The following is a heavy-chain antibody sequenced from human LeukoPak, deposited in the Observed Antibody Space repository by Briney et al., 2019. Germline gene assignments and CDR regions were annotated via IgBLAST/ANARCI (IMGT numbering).Heavy chain of an antibody. CDR3: AKERTVTNNYFDY. V-gene: IGHV3-30*18. CDR1: GFTFSSYA. J-gene: IGHJ4*02. Sequence: PGGSLRLFCAASGFTFSSYAMSWVRQAPGKGLEWVAVISYDGSNKYYADSVKGRFTISRDNSKNTLYLQMNSLRAEDTAVYYCAKERTVTNNYFDYWGQGTLVTVSS. CDR2: ISYDGSNK. D-gene: IGHD4-17*01.